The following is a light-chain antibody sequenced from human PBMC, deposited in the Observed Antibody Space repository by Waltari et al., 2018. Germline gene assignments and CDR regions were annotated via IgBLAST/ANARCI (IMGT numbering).Light chain of an antibody. J-gene: IGLJ1*01. V-gene: IGLV2-14*03. CDR2: DVS. CDR1: STDVGGHMY. CDR3: SSYTAIITGV. Sequence: QSALTPPASVSGSPGQSITISCTGSSTDVGGHMYVSWYQQHPDKAPKLIIYDVSDRPSGVSHRFSGSKSGNTASLTISGLQAEDEADYYCSSYTAIITGVFGTGTKVTVL.